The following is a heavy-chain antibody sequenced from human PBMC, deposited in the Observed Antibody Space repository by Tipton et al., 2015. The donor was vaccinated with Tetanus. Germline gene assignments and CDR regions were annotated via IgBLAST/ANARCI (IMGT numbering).Heavy chain of an antibody. V-gene: IGHV4-39*01. J-gene: IGHJ4*02. CDR3: SRKKGSSSDY. Sequence: TLSLTCTVSGGSISDSDYHWGWVRQPPGKGLDWIGSIYYSGNTYYKPSLKSRVTISVDTSKNQFSLKLTSVTAADTAVYYCSRKKGSSSDYWGQGTLVTVSS. D-gene: IGHD6-6*01. CDR1: GGSISDSDYH. CDR2: IYYSGNT.